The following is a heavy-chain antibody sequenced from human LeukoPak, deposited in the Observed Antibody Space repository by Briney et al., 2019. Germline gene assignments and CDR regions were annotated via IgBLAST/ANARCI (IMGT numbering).Heavy chain of an antibody. Sequence: PGGSLRLSCAASGFTFSSYSMNWVRQAPGKGLEWVSYISSSSSPIYYADSVKGRFTISRDNAKNSLYLQMNSLGAEDTAVYYCAKYQIGDNVRSGFDIWGRGTTVTVSS. J-gene: IGHJ3*02. CDR1: GFTFSSYS. CDR3: AKYQIGDNVRSGFDI. D-gene: IGHD3-22*01. CDR2: ISSSSSPI. V-gene: IGHV3-48*01.